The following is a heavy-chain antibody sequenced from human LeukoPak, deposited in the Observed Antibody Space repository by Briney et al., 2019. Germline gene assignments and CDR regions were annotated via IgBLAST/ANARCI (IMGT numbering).Heavy chain of an antibody. CDR3: VRSLRSADF. V-gene: IGHV3-74*01. CDR1: GFTFGSCW. CDR2: ISTDGSQT. Sequence: AGGSLRLSCAASGFTFGSCWMNWVRQAPGKGLMWVSQISTDGSQTFYADSVKGRFTISRDNAKNTLFMQMDSLRPEDTAVYYCVRSLRSADFWGQGTLVTVSS. J-gene: IGHJ4*02.